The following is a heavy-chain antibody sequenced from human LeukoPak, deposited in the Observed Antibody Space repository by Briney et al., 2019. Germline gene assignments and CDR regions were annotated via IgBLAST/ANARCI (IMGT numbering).Heavy chain of an antibody. CDR1: GGSFSGYY. CDR2: INHSGST. Sequence: PSETLSLTCAVCGGSFSGYYWSWIRQPPGKGLEWIGEINHSGSTNYNPSLKSRVTISVDTSKNQFSLKLSSVTAADTAVYYCARAGHIVVVPAAPYYGMDVWGQGTTVTVSS. CDR3: ARAGHIVVVPAAPYYGMDV. D-gene: IGHD2-2*01. V-gene: IGHV4-34*01. J-gene: IGHJ6*02.